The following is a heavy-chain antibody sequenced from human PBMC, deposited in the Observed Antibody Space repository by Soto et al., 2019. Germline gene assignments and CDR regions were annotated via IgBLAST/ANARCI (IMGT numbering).Heavy chain of an antibody. D-gene: IGHD6-13*01. V-gene: IGHV3-7*01. CDR1: GFSFSRYW. J-gene: IGHJ4*02. CDR2: IKHDGGDE. Sequence: GGSLRLSCAVSGFSFSRYWMGWVRQAPGKGLEWVVDIKHDGGDEYYVDSVKGRFTISRDNARDSVYLQMNSLRVEDTAVYYCATAGIADYFDHWGQGTLVTVSS. CDR3: ATAGIADYFDH.